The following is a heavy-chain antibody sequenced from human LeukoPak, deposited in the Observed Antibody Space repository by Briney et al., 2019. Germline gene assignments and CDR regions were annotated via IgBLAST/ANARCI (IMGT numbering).Heavy chain of an antibody. D-gene: IGHD1-26*01. Sequence: SETLSLTCTVSGGSISSGSYYWSWIRQPAGKGLEWIGRIYTSGSTNYNPSLKSRVTISVDTSKNQFSLKLSSVTAADTAVYYCARGIRRGSGSYSAFDIWGQGTMVTVSS. J-gene: IGHJ3*02. CDR1: GGSISSGSYY. V-gene: IGHV4-61*02. CDR2: IYTSGST. CDR3: ARGIRRGSGSYSAFDI.